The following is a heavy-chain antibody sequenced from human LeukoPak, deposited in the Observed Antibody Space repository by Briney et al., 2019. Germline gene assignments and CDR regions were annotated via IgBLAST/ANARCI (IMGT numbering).Heavy chain of an antibody. J-gene: IGHJ4*02. V-gene: IGHV4-59*01. Sequence: SETLSLTCTVSGGSISSYYWSWIRQPPGKGLEWIGYIYSSGSTNYNPSLKSRVTISLDTSKNKLSLKLNSVTAADTAVYYCARAHTSSWYMDYWGQGTLVTVS. CDR2: IYSSGST. CDR1: GGSISSYY. D-gene: IGHD6-13*01. CDR3: ARAHTSSWYMDY.